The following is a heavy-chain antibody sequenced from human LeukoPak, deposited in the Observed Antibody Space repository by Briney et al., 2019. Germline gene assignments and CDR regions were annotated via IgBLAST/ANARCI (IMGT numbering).Heavy chain of an antibody. CDR1: GFTFCSFA. CDR3: AKDHRCYDSSGYYDY. Sequence: GGSLRLSCAASGFTFCSFAISWVCHAPRKRLEWGSAISGSGGSTYYADSVKGRFTIPRDYSKNTLYLQTNSVRAEDTAVYYCAKDHRCYDSSGYYDYWGQRTLVTVSS. J-gene: IGHJ4*02. D-gene: IGHD3-22*01. V-gene: IGHV3-23*01. CDR2: ISGSGGST.